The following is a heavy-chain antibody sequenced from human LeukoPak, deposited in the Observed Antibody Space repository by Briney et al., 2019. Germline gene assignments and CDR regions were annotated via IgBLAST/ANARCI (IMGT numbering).Heavy chain of an antibody. CDR1: GYSFTSYW. J-gene: IGHJ3*02. CDR3: ASWGIAERSDAFDI. Sequence: TGESLQISCKGSGYSFTSYWIGWVRQMPGKGLEWMGIIYPGDSDTRYSPSFQGQVTISADKSISTAYLQWSSLKASDTAMYYCASWGIAERSDAFDIWGQGTMDTVSS. V-gene: IGHV5-51*01. CDR2: IYPGDSDT. D-gene: IGHD6-13*01.